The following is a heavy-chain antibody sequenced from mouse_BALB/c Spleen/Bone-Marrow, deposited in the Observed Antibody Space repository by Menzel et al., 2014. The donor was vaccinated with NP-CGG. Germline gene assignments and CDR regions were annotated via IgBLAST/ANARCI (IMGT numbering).Heavy chain of an antibody. CDR3: TRSGTSWLRRSWYFDV. V-gene: IGHV1S81*02. CDR1: GYTFTSYY. J-gene: IGHJ1*01. Sequence: VKLMESGAELVKPGASVKLSCKASGYTFTSYYMYWVKQRPGQGLEWIGEINPSNGGTNFNEKSKSKATLTVDKSSSTAYMQLSSLTSEDSAVYYCTRSGTSWLRRSWYFDVWGAGTTVTVSS. CDR2: INPSNGGT. D-gene: IGHD2-2*01.